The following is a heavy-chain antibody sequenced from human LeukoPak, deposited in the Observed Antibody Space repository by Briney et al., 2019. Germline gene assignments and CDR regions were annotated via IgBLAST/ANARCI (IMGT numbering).Heavy chain of an antibody. D-gene: IGHD3-22*01. Sequence: ASVKVSCKASGYTFTGYYMHWVRQAPGQGLEWMGWINPNSGGTNYAQKFQGRVTMTRDTSISTAYMELSRLRSDDTAVYYCARSPQGYYYDSSGGKYFQHWGQGTLVTVSS. CDR3: ARSPQGYYYDSSGGKYFQH. J-gene: IGHJ1*01. CDR2: INPNSGGT. V-gene: IGHV1-2*02. CDR1: GYTFTGYY.